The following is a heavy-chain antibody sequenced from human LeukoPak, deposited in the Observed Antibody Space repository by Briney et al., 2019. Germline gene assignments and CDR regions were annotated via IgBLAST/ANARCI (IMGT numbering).Heavy chain of an antibody. CDR3: ARGRYFDWLFQGLYYFDY. V-gene: IGHV3-48*02. Sequence: GGSLRLSCAASGFTFSSYSMNWVRQAPGKGLEWVSYISSSSSTIYYADSVKGRFTISRDNAKNSLYLQMNSLRDEDTAVYYCARGRYFDWLFQGLYYFDYWGQGTLVTVSS. CDR2: ISSSSSTI. D-gene: IGHD3-9*01. CDR1: GFTFSSYS. J-gene: IGHJ4*02.